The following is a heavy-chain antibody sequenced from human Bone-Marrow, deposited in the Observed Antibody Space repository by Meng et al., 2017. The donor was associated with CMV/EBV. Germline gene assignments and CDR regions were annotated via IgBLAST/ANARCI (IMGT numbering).Heavy chain of an antibody. V-gene: IGHV3-23*01. Sequence: GGSLRLSCAASGFTFSSYAMNWVRQAPGKGLEWVSAISGSGGSTYYADSVKCRFTISRDNSKNTLYLQMNSLRAEDTAVYYCAKDRDYYDDSSFFDYWGQGTLVTVSS. CDR1: GFTFSSYA. CDR2: ISGSGGST. J-gene: IGHJ4*02. D-gene: IGHD3-22*01. CDR3: AKDRDYYDDSSFFDY.